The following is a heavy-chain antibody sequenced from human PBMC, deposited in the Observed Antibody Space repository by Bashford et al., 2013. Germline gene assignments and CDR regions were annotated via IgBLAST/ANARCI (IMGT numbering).Heavy chain of an antibody. J-gene: IGHJ4*02. CDR2: INHRGST. V-gene: IGHV4-61*08. CDR3: ARDRNGDGYNLFDY. D-gene: IGHD5-24*01. Sequence: SETLSLTCTVSGGSISNGGYYWSWIRQPPGKGLEWIGEINHRGSTSYNPSLKSRVTISVDTSRNQFSLKVRSVTAADTAVYYCARDRNGDGYNLFDYWGQGTLVTVSS. CDR1: GGSISNGGYY.